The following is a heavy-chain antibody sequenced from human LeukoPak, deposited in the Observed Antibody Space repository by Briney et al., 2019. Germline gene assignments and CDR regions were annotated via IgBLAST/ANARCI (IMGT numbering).Heavy chain of an antibody. CDR1: GFTFSNSA. CDR2: ISGNGGST. D-gene: IGHD5-18*01. J-gene: IGHJ4*02. CDR3: AKDRGYSYDPGDY. V-gene: IGHV3-23*01. Sequence: GGSLRLSCAASGFTFSNSAMSWVRQAPGKGLEWVSGISGNGGSTYHADSVKGRFTISRDNSKNTLYLQMNSLRAEDTAVYYCAKDRGYSYDPGDYWGQGTLVTVSS.